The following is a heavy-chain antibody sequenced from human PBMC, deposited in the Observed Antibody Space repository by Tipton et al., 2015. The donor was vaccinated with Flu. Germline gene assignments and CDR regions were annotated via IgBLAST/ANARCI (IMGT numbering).Heavy chain of an antibody. CDR2: IYYSGSI. V-gene: IGHV4-61*08. CDR1: GGSIRSGGYY. CDR3: ARGVLHFDY. J-gene: IGHJ4*02. D-gene: IGHD2-15*01. Sequence: TLSLTCTVSGGSIRSGGYYWSWIRQPPGKGLEWIGYIYYSGSINYNPSLKSRVTISVDTSKNQFSLKLSSVTAADTAVYYCARGVLHFDYWGQGTLVTVSS.